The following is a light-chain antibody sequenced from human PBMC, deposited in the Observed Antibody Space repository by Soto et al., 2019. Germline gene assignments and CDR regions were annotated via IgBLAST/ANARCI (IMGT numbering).Light chain of an antibody. J-gene: IGLJ1*01. CDR1: SSDIGGYNF. Sequence: QSVLTQPASVSGSPGQSVTISCTGTSSDIGGYNFVSWYQHHPGKAPKLMIFQVSNRPSGVSNRFSGSKSGNTASLTISGLQTEDEADYYCCSYTSSSTYVFGTGTKLTVL. CDR3: CSYTSSSTYV. V-gene: IGLV2-14*01. CDR2: QVS.